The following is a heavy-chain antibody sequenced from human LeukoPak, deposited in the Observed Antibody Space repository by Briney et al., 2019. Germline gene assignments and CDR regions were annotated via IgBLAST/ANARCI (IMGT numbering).Heavy chain of an antibody. D-gene: IGHD6-19*01. CDR1: GFTFDDYA. J-gene: IGHJ4*02. V-gene: IGHV3-9*01. CDR2: ISWNSGSI. CDR3: AKDKAVAGSYSLDY. Sequence: GGSRRLSCAASGFTFDDYAMHWVRQAPGKGLEWVSGISWNSGSIGYADSVKGRFTISRDNAKNSLYLQMNSLRAEDTALYYCAKDKAVAGSYSLDYWGQGTLVTVSS.